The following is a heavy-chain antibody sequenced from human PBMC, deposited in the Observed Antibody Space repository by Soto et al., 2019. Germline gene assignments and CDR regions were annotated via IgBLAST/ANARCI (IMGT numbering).Heavy chain of an antibody. CDR2: INPNSGGT. Sequence: QVQLVQSGAEVKKPGASVKVSCKASGYTFTGYYMHWVRQAPGQGLEWMGWINPNSGGTNYAQKFQGWVTMTRDTSISTAYMELSRLRSDDTAVYYCARSKAANSSPSDHYYYYGMDVWGQGTTVTVSS. D-gene: IGHD2-2*01. J-gene: IGHJ6*02. V-gene: IGHV1-2*04. CDR1: GYTFTGYY. CDR3: ARSKAANSSPSDHYYYYGMDV.